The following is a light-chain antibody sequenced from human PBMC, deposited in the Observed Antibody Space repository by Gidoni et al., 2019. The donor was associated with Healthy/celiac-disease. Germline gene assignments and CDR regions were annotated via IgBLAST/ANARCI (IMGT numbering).Light chain of an antibody. CDR3: QQRSNWPLT. J-gene: IGKJ4*01. CDR2: DAS. V-gene: IGKV3-11*01. Sequence: ELVLTPSPATLSLSPGERATLSCRASQSVSSYLAWYQQKPGQAPRLLIYDASNRATGIPARLSGSGSGTDFTLTISSLEPEDFAVYYCQQRSNWPLTFGGGTKVEIK. CDR1: QSVSSY.